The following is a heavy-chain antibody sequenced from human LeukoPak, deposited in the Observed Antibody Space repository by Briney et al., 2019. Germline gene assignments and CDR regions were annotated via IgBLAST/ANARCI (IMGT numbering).Heavy chain of an antibody. CDR2: IYYSGST. D-gene: IGHD6-6*01. Sequence: PSETLSLTCTVSGGSMSSYYWSWIRQPPGKGLEWIAYIYYSGSTNYNPSLKSRVTISVDTSNNQFSLKLSSVTAADTAVYYCARGEYSSSWYYMDVWGKGTTVTVSS. V-gene: IGHV4-59*08. CDR3: ARGEYSSSWYYMDV. J-gene: IGHJ6*03. CDR1: GGSMSSYY.